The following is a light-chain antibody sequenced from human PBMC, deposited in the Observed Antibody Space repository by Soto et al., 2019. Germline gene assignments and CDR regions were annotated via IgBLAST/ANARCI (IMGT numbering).Light chain of an antibody. CDR2: KAS. CDR1: QTISSW. Sequence: DIQMTQSPSTLSGSVGYRVTITCRASQTISSWLAWYQQKPGKAPKPLIYKASTLKRGVPSRFSGSGSGTEFTLTISSLQPDDFATYYCQHYNSYSEAFGQGTKVDIK. V-gene: IGKV1-5*03. J-gene: IGKJ1*01. CDR3: QHYNSYSEA.